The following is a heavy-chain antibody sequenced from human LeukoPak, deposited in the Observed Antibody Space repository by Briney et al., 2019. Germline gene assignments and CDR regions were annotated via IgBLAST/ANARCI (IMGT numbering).Heavy chain of an antibody. V-gene: IGHV1-18*01. CDR1: GYTFTSYG. D-gene: IGHD3-10*01. CDR2: ISAYNGNT. J-gene: IGHJ4*02. Sequence: ALVKVSRKASGYTFTSYGISWVRQAPGQGLEWMGWISAYNGNTNYAQKLQGRVTMTTDTSTSTAYMELRSLRSDDTAVYYCARGKNYYGSGSYYPGIYYFDYWGQGTLVTVSS. CDR3: ARGKNYYGSGSYYPGIYYFDY.